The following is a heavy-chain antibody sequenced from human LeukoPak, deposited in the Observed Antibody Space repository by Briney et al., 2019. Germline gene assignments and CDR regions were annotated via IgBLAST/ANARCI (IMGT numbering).Heavy chain of an antibody. Sequence: ASVKVSCKASGYTFTGYFLHWVRQAPGQGLEWMGWINPNIGDASYAQKFQGRVTMTRDRSINPAYMELSRLTSDDTAVYYCARMDLDGGDSIGFDSWGQGTLVTVSS. D-gene: IGHD2-21*02. J-gene: IGHJ5*01. V-gene: IGHV1-2*02. CDR2: INPNIGDA. CDR1: GYTFTGYF. CDR3: ARMDLDGGDSIGFDS.